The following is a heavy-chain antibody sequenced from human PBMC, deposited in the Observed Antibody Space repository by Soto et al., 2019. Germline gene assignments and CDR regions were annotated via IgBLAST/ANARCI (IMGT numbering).Heavy chain of an antibody. D-gene: IGHD3-3*01. J-gene: IGHJ6*02. V-gene: IGHV1-3*01. CDR2: INANNDNT. CDR1: GYTFTIYA. CDR3: ARDRLKLPIFGVVTAHRDYYYGMDV. Sequence: ASVKVSCKASGYTFTIYARHWVRQAPGQRLERMGRINANNDNTKYAQKLQGRVTRTTDTSTSTAHMELRSLRSDDTAVYYCARDRLKLPIFGVVTAHRDYYYGMDVWGQGTTLTVSS.